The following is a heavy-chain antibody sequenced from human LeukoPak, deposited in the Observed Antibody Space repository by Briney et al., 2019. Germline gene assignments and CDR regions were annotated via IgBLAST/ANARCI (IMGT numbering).Heavy chain of an antibody. J-gene: IGHJ4*02. CDR3: ARYCSSCSHKALDN. CDR1: GGSISGYY. D-gene: IGHD2-2*01. Sequence: PSETLSLTCTASGGSISGYYWSWIRQPPGKGRGWVGYIYYSGTTNYNPSLKSRVTISVDASENQHSLRLSSVTAADTAVYYCARYCSSCSHKALDNWGQGTLVTVSS. CDR2: IYYSGTT. V-gene: IGHV4-59*01.